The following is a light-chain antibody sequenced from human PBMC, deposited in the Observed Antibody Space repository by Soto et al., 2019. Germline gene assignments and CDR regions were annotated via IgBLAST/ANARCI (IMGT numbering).Light chain of an antibody. CDR1: SSDVGGYNY. CDR2: DVS. Sequence: QSVLTQPASVSGSPGQSITISCTGTSSDVGGYNYVSWYQQHPGKAPKLMISDVSNRPSGVSNRFSASKSGNTASLTISGLQTEDEADYYCLSYTTLSTYVFGTGTKLTVL. V-gene: IGLV2-14*03. J-gene: IGLJ1*01. CDR3: LSYTTLSTYV.